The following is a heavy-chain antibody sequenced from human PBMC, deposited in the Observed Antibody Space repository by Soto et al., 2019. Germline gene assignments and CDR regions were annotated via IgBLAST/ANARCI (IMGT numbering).Heavy chain of an antibody. CDR2: IYYNGNT. V-gene: IGHV4-59*01. CDR3: ARATYYYGRSGYLYYFAY. Sequence: PSETLSLTCTVSGGSISSYYWSWIRQPPGKGLEWIGYIYYNGNTNYNPSLKSRVTISVDTSKNQFSLKLSSVTAADTAVYYCARATYYYGRSGYLYYFAYWGQGALVTVPS. J-gene: IGHJ4*02. D-gene: IGHD3-22*01. CDR1: GGSISSYY.